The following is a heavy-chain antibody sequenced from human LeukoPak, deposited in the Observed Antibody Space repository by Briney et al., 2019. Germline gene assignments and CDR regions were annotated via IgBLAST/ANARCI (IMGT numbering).Heavy chain of an antibody. D-gene: IGHD6-13*01. CDR2: ISGSGGST. CDR3: AKAHVGRPPRIAAADAFDI. Sequence: PGGSLRLSCAASGFTFSSYAMSWVRQAPGKGLEWVSAISGSGGSTYYADSVKGRFTISRDNSKNTLYLQMNSLRAEDTAVYYCAKAHVGRPPRIAAADAFDIWGQGTMVTVSS. V-gene: IGHV3-23*01. CDR1: GFTFSSYA. J-gene: IGHJ3*02.